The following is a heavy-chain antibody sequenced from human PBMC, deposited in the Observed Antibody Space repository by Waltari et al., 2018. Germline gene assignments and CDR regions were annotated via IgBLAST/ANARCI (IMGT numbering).Heavy chain of an antibody. V-gene: IGHV3-49*04. J-gene: IGHJ4*02. Sequence: EVQLVESGGAVVQPGQSLRPPCATSGFIFNDYALSWVRQAPGGGIELVSVIRSKACGATPEYAASVEGRLTRSREESKSIAYLQRNSRKRDDTGVYVWARTGRAAIEYYFDNWGRGTLVTVSS. CDR3: ARTGRAAIEYYFDN. CDR1: GFIFNDYA. D-gene: IGHD2-21*01. CDR2: IRSKACGATP.